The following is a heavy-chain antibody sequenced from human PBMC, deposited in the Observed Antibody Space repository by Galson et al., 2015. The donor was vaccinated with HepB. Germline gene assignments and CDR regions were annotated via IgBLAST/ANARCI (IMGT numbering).Heavy chain of an antibody. Sequence: SLRLSCAASGFTVSSNYMSWVRQAPGRGLEWVSVIYSGGRTDYADSVKGRFTVSRDSPKNTLYLQINSLRTEDTAVYYCARAKMTDWGAFDIWGQGTMVTVSS. CDR1: GFTVSSNY. J-gene: IGHJ3*02. CDR3: ARAKMTDWGAFDI. CDR2: IYSGGRT. V-gene: IGHV3-53*01. D-gene: IGHD3/OR15-3a*01.